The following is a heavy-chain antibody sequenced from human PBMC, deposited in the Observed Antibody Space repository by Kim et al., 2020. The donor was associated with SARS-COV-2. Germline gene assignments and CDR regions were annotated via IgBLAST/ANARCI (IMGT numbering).Heavy chain of an antibody. CDR2: FDPEDGET. V-gene: IGHV1-24*01. Sequence: ASVKVSCKVSGYTLIELSMHWVRQAPGKGLEWMGGFDPEDGETIYAQKFQGRVTMTEDTSTDTAYMELSSLRSEDTAVYYCVTAPVVVTTGWFDPWGQGTLVTVSS. CDR3: VTAPVVVTTGWFDP. CDR1: GYTLIELS. D-gene: IGHD3-22*01. J-gene: IGHJ5*02.